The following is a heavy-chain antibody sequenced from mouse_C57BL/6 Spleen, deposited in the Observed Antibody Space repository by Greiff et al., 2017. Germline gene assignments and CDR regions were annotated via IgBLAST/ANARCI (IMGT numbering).Heavy chain of an antibody. J-gene: IGHJ2*01. CDR2: IDPETGGT. CDR3: TREGKITTVFYY. CDR1: GYTFTDYE. V-gene: IGHV1-15*01. D-gene: IGHD1-1*01. Sequence: QVQLQQSGAELVRPGASVTLSCKASGYTFTDYEMHWVKQTPVHGLEWIGAIDPETGGTAYNQKFKGKAILTADKSSSTAYMELRSLTSEDSAVYYCTREGKITTVFYYWGQGPTLTVSS.